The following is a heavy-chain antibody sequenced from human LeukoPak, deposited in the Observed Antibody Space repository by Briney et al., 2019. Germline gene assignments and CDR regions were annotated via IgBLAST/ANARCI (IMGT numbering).Heavy chain of an antibody. J-gene: IGHJ4*02. V-gene: IGHV3-48*02. D-gene: IGHD2/OR15-2a*01. CDR3: ARDRGYFYDQLDY. CDR1: GYPFSSYS. CDR2: ISVSGGVR. Sequence: GGCLRLSCVASGYPFSSYSMNWIRQAPGKGLEWVSYISVSGGVRSYADSVKGRFTISRDDARNSLYLQMNSLKDEDTAVYYCARDRGYFYDQLDYWGQGTLVTVSS.